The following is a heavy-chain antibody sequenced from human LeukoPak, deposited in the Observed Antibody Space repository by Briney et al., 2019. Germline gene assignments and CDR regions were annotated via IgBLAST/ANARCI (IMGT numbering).Heavy chain of an antibody. Sequence: GGSLRLSCAASGFTFRDYAMYWVRQPPGKGLEYVSVISTDGSRIYYADSVKGRFTISRDNSKNTLYLQMGSLRAEDMAIYYCTRGVAISTSGWYDTFDYWGQGALVTVSS. D-gene: IGHD6-19*01. CDR3: TRGVAISTSGWYDTFDY. J-gene: IGHJ4*02. CDR1: GFTFRDYA. CDR2: ISTDGSRI. V-gene: IGHV3-64*02.